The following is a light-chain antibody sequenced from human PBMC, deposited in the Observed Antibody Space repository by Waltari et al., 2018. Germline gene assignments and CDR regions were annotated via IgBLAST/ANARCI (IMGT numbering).Light chain of an antibody. CDR3: SSYTSSPVV. Sequence: QSALTQPASVSGSPGQSITISCTGTSSDVGGYNYVSWYQQHPGKAPKLIIYDVSNRPSGVSNRFSGSKSGNTASLTISGLQAEDEADYYCSSYTSSPVVFGGGTKLTVL. CDR1: SSDVGGYNY. J-gene: IGLJ2*01. V-gene: IGLV2-14*03. CDR2: DVS.